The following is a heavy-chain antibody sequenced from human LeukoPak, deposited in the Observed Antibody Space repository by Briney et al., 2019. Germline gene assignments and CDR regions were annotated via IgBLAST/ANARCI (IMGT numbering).Heavy chain of an antibody. CDR3: TTEKHGEHRWGMDV. Sequence: GGSLRLSWAASGFTFTDTWMSWVRQAPGRGLEWVGRIKSLSNGGTSEYAAPVEGRFTISRDESKDTLFLQMNSLKSVDTAIYYCTTEKHGEHRWGMDVWGHGTTVTVSS. CDR2: IKSLSNGGTS. V-gene: IGHV3-15*01. J-gene: IGHJ6*02. D-gene: IGHD4-17*01. CDR1: GFTFTDTW.